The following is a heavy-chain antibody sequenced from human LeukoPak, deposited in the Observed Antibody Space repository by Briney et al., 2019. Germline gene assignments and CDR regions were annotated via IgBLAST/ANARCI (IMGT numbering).Heavy chain of an antibody. J-gene: IGHJ6*02. Sequence: GGSLRLSCAASGFTFSSYGMHWVRQAPGEGLEWVAVIWYDGSNKYYADSVKGRFTISRDNSKNTLYLQMNSLRAEDTAVYYCARDEVVPAASGVNYYYGMDVWGQGTTVTVSS. V-gene: IGHV3-33*01. D-gene: IGHD2-2*01. CDR1: GFTFSSYG. CDR2: IWYDGSNK. CDR3: ARDEVVPAASGVNYYYGMDV.